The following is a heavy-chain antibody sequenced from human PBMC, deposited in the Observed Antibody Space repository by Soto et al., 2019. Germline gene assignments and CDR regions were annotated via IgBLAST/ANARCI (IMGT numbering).Heavy chain of an antibody. CDR2: ILPLSGTT. Sequence: QLQLVQSGAEVKKPGSSVKVSCKASGGTFSAYAISWVRQAPGQGLEWMGGILPLSGTTNYTQRFQGRVTSTATKSTTTASMELSSLRSEDTAVYYCARANPTKYYDYVWGDYRRGGMDVWGQGTTVTVSS. J-gene: IGHJ6*02. CDR1: GGTFSAYA. CDR3: ARANPTKYYDYVWGDYRRGGMDV. D-gene: IGHD3-16*02. V-gene: IGHV1-69*06.